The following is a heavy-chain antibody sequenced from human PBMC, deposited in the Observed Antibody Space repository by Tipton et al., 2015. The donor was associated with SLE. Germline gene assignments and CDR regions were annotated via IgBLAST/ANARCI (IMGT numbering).Heavy chain of an antibody. Sequence: TLSLTCTVSGGSISSYYWSWIRQPPGKGLEWIGYIYTSGSTNYNPSLKSRVTMSVDTSKNQFSLKLSSVTAADTAVYYCARGHSSGWYDSRDAFDIWGQGTMVTVSS. CDR3: ARGHSSGWYDSRDAFDI. CDR2: IYTSGST. V-gene: IGHV4-4*08. D-gene: IGHD6-19*01. CDR1: GGSISSYY. J-gene: IGHJ3*02.